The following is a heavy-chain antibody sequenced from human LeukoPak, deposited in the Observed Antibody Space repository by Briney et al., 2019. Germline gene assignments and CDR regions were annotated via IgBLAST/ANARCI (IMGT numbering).Heavy chain of an antibody. CDR1: GFTFSSYS. CDR3: ARVMFYSGSYYYYGMDV. CDR2: ISSSSSTI. D-gene: IGHD1-26*01. Sequence: GGSLRLSCAASGFTFSSYSMDWVRQAPGKGLEWVSYISSSSSTIYYADSVKGRFTISRDNVKNSLYLQMNSLRDEDTAVYYCARVMFYSGSYYYYGMDVWGQGTTVTVSS. J-gene: IGHJ6*02. V-gene: IGHV3-48*02.